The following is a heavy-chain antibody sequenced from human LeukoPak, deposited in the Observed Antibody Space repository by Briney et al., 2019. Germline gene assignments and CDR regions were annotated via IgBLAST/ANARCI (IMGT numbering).Heavy chain of an antibody. CDR2: ISYDGSYK. V-gene: IGHV3-30*04. J-gene: IGHJ6*03. CDR3: ARGGNSSSPYYYYYYMDV. D-gene: IGHD6-6*01. Sequence: PGGSLRLSCAVSGFTFSNFAMHWVRQAPGKGLEWVAVISYDGSYKNNGDSVKGRFTISRDNSKNTLYLQMNSLRAEDTAVYYCARGGNSSSPYYYYYYMDVWGKGTTVTVSS. CDR1: GFTFSNFA.